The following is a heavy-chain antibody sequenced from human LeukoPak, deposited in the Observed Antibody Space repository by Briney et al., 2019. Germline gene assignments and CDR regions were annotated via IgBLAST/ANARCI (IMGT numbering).Heavy chain of an antibody. D-gene: IGHD3-9*01. CDR3: ARGTPYYDILTGYGYYFDY. CDR2: IYYSGST. CDR1: APSISSGGYY. V-gene: IGHV4-31*03. J-gene: IGHJ4*02. Sequence: SQTLSLTCTVSAPSISSGGYYWSWLRQHPGKGLEWIGYIYYSGSTYYNPSLKSRVTISVDTSKNQFSLKLSSVTAADTAVYYCARGTPYYDILTGYGYYFDYWGQGTLVTVSS.